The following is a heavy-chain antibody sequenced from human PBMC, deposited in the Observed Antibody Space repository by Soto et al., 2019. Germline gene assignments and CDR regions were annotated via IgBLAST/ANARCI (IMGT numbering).Heavy chain of an antibody. CDR3: VHKGGGDRILDY. J-gene: IGHJ4*02. CDR1: GFSLSTSGVG. Sequence: QITLKESGPTLVKPTQTLTLTCTFSGFSLSTSGVGVGWIRQPPGKALEWLELIYWDDAKHYSLSLKSRHTTPQDTTKNQVVPLITKMVPLETATFFCVHKGGGDRILDYWGQGTLVTVSS. V-gene: IGHV2-5*02. CDR2: IYWDDAK. D-gene: IGHD3-16*01.